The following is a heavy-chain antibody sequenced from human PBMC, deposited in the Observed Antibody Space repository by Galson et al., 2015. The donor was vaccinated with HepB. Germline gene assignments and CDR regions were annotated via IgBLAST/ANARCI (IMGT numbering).Heavy chain of an antibody. CDR3: ARESVAGTVGWFDP. CDR1: GYTFTSYA. Sequence: SVKVSCKSSGYTFTSYAMNWVRQAPGQGLEWMGWINTNAGNPTYAQGFTGRFVFSLDTSVSTAYLQISSLKAEDTAVYYCARESVAGTVGWFDPWGQGTLVTVSS. V-gene: IGHV7-4-1*02. J-gene: IGHJ5*02. D-gene: IGHD6-19*01. CDR2: INTNAGNP.